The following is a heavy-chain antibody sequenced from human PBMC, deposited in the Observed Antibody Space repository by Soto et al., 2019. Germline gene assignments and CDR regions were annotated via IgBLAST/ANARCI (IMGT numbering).Heavy chain of an antibody. CDR1: RVAFSKFI. J-gene: IGHJ6*02. CDR2: IIPIFGTA. V-gene: IGHV1-69*13. CDR3: AKVRYSSPMGYYYGMDV. Sequence: ASVKVSCKASRVAFSKFIVTWVRQAPGLGLEWVGGIIPIFGTANYAQKFQGRVTITADESTSTSYMEVNNLRSEDTAAYYCAKVRYSSPMGYYYGMDVWGQGTTVTVSS. D-gene: IGHD6-19*01.